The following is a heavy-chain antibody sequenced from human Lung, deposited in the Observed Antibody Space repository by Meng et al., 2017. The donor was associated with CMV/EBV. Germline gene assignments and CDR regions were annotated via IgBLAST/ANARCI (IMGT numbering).Heavy chain of an antibody. CDR3: EKNKIFGVTLDY. V-gene: IGHV3-23*01. CDR2: ISGSGGST. J-gene: IGHJ4*02. D-gene: IGHD3-3*01. Sequence: GGSLRLXCADSGFTFSSYAMSWVRQAPGKGLEWVSAISGSGGSTYYADSVKGRFTISRDNSKNTLYLQMNSLRAEDTAVYYCEKNKIFGVTLDYWGQGTMVTVSS. CDR1: GFTFSSYA.